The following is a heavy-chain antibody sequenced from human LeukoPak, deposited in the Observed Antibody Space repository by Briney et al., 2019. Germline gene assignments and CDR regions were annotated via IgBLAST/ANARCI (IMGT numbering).Heavy chain of an antibody. D-gene: IGHD2-21*01. V-gene: IGHV3-30*18. Sequence: PGGSLRLSCAASGFMFSDYGMLWVRQAPGKGLEWVAVISNDGSIIYYADSVKGRFTISRDNSKNTLHLQMNSLRPDDTAVYYCAKDGPYCGGITCYFRYFDLWGRGTLVTVSS. CDR3: AKDGPYCGGITCYFRYFDL. CDR1: GFMFSDYG. J-gene: IGHJ2*01. CDR2: ISNDGSII.